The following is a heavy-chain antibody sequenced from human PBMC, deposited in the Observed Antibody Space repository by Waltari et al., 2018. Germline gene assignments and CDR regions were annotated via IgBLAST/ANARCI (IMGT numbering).Heavy chain of an antibody. D-gene: IGHD6-13*01. CDR3: ARPVAAAGNYGMDV. J-gene: IGHJ6*02. V-gene: IGHV3-48*04. Sequence: EVQLVESGGNLVQPGGSLRLSCIASGFPFSTYSMNWVRQAPGKGLEWSSDITGSSRTIYYTDSVKGRFTVSRDNAKNSLVLQMSSLRVEDTAVYYCARPVAAAGNYGMDVWGQGTTVTVSS. CDR1: GFPFSTYS. CDR2: ITGSSRTI.